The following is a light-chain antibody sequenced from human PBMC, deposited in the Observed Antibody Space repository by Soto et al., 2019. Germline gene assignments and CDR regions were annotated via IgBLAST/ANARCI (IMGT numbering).Light chain of an antibody. J-gene: IGKJ1*01. CDR3: QQYGSSQWT. CDR1: QSVSSN. Sequence: EIVMTQSPAPLSVSPGERATLSCRASQSVSSNLAWYQQKPGQAPRLLISRASSRATGIPDRFSGSGSGTAFTLPISRLEPQDFAVYSCQQYGSSQWTFGQGTKVDI. V-gene: IGKV3-20*01. CDR2: RAS.